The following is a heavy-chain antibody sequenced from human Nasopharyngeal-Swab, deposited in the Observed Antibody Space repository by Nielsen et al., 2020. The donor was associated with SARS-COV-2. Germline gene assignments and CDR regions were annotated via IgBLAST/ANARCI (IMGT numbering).Heavy chain of an antibody. CDR3: ARDTPEDTTLVTAYYYYMDV. Sequence: SVKVSCKASGGTFSNYAISWVRQAPGQGLEWMGRTLPILGLANYAQKFLGRVTITADKSTNTAYMELSSLRSEDTAVCYCARDTPEDTTLVTAYYYYMDVWGKGTTVTVSS. V-gene: IGHV1-69*04. D-gene: IGHD5-18*01. CDR2: TLPILGLA. J-gene: IGHJ6*03. CDR1: GGTFSNYA.